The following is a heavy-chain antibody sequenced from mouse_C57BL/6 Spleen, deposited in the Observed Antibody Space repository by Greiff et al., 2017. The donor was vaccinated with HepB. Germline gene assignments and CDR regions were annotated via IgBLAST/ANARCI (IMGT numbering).Heavy chain of an antibody. V-gene: IGHV1-81*01. J-gene: IGHJ2*01. D-gene: IGHD3-2*02. CDR2: IYPRSGNT. CDR3: ARGSSGYSGFDY. CDR1: GYTFTSYG. Sequence: QVQLKQSGAELARPGASVKLSCKASGYTFTSYGISWVKQRTGQGLEWIGEIYPRSGNTYYNEKFKGKATLSADKSSSTAYMELRSLTSEDSAVYFCARGSSGYSGFDYWGQGTTLTVSS.